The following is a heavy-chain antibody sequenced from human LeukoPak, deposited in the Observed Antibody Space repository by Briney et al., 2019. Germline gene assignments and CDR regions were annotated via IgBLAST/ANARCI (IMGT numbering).Heavy chain of an antibody. CDR2: IYHSGST. J-gene: IGHJ6*02. CDR3: ARALYYDTDGYRHLDV. D-gene: IGHD3-16*01. Sequence: SETLSLTCTVSGYSISSGYYWGWIRQPPGKGLEWIGSIYHSGSTNYNSFLKSRVTISVDKSKNQFSLRLTSVTAADTAVYYCARALYYDTDGYRHLDVWGQGTTVTVSS. CDR1: GYSISSGYY. V-gene: IGHV4-38-2*02.